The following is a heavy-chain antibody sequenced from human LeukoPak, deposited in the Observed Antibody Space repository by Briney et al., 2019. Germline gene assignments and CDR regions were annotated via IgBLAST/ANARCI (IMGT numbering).Heavy chain of an antibody. D-gene: IGHD6-6*01. J-gene: IGHJ4*02. CDR1: GFTFTSYW. Sequence: PGGSLRLSCAVSGFTFTSYWMSWVRQAPGKGLEWVASIKDGGSVKYYVDSVKGRFTISRDNAKNSLHLQMDSLRAEDTAIYYCAKAPTHYSSSSSPFDYWGQGTLVTVSS. CDR3: AKAPTHYSSSSSPFDY. V-gene: IGHV3-7*03. CDR2: IKDGGSVK.